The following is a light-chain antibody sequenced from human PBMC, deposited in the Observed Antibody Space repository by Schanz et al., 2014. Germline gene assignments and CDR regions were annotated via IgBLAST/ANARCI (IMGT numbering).Light chain of an antibody. Sequence: EIVMTQSPATLSVSPGERATLSCRASQSVSSNLAWYQQTPGQAPRLLIYGASTRATGIPGRFSGSGSGTEFTLTISSLQSEDFAVYYCQQRHTWPLTFGQGTRLDIK. V-gene: IGKV3-15*01. CDR1: QSVSSN. CDR2: GAS. CDR3: QQRHTWPLT. J-gene: IGKJ5*01.